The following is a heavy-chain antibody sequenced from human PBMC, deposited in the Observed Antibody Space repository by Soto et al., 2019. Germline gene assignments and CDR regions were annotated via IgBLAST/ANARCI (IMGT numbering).Heavy chain of an antibody. V-gene: IGHV4-59*01. Sequence: SETLSLTCTVSGGSISSYDWSWIRQPPGKGLEWIGYIYYSGSTNYNPSLKSRVTISVDTSKNQFSLKLSSVTAADTAVYYCARSRDDSSGYYFFDYWGQGTLVTVSS. CDR3: ARSRDDSSGYYFFDY. CDR2: IYYSGST. D-gene: IGHD3-22*01. CDR1: GGSISSYD. J-gene: IGHJ4*02.